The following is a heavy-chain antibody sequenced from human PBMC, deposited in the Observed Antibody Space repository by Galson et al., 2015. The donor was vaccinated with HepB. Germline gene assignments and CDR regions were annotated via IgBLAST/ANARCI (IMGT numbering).Heavy chain of an antibody. V-gene: IGHV5-10-1*01. CDR2: IDPSDSYT. Sequence: QSGAEVTKPGDFLRISCKGSGYSFTSYWISWVRQMPGKGLEWMGRIDPSDSYTNYSPSFQGHVTLSGDKSISTAYLQWSSLKASDTAMYYCARHQWELDALDIWGQGTMVTVSS. CDR1: GYSFTSYW. D-gene: IGHD1-26*01. CDR3: ARHQWELDALDI. J-gene: IGHJ3*02.